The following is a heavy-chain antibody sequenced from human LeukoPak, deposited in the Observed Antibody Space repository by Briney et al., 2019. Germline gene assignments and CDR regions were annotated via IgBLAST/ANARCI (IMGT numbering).Heavy chain of an antibody. CDR2: ISGSGGRI. J-gene: IGHJ3*02. V-gene: IGHV3-23*01. D-gene: IGHD3-16*01. CDR3: AKDNSGGSYNWGAFDI. CDR1: GFTFNSYV. Sequence: PGGSLRLSCAASGFTFNSYVMSWVRQAPGKGLEWASSISGSGGRISYADSVKGRFTISRDNSKNTLYLQMNSLRAEDTALYYCAKDNSGGSYNWGAFDIWGQGTMVTVSS.